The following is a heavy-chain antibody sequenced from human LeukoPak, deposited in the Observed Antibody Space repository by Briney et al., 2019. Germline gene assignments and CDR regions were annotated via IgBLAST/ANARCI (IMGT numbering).Heavy chain of an antibody. D-gene: IGHD4-17*01. Sequence: ASVKVSCKASGYTFTGYYMHWVRQAPGQGLEWMGWINPNSGGTNYAQKFQGRVTITTDESTSTAYMELSSLRSEDTAVYYCAKGTATVTPVDYYYMDVWGKGTTVTVSS. CDR3: AKGTATVTPVDYYYMDV. V-gene: IGHV1-2*02. J-gene: IGHJ6*03. CDR1: GYTFTGYY. CDR2: INPNSGGT.